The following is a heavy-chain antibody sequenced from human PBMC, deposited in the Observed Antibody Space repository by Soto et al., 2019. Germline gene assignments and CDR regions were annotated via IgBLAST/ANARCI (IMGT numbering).Heavy chain of an antibody. CDR3: ARAPLYGGNSGTFDY. D-gene: IGHD4-17*01. V-gene: IGHV3-30-3*01. J-gene: IGHJ4*02. CDR2: ISYDGSNK. Sequence: HPGGSLRLSCAASGFTFSSYAMHWVRQAPGKGLEWVSVISYDGSNKYYADTERGRFTISRDNSKSTLFLEMNSLRAEDTAFYYCARAPLYGGNSGTFDYWGQGTLVTVSS. CDR1: GFTFSSYA.